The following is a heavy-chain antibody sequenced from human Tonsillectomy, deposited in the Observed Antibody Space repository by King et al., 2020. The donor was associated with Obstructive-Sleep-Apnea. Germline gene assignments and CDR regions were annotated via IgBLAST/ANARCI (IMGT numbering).Heavy chain of an antibody. Sequence: VQLVESGAEGKKPGESLKISCKGSGYSFSRYWIGWVRQIPGKGLEWMGIIYPGYSDTRYSPSFQGQGTISADKSISTAYLQWSSLKASDTAMYYCARPAVDTANSFMDVWGQGTTVTVSS. CDR3: ARPAVDTANSFMDV. CDR1: GYSFSRYW. V-gene: IGHV5-51*01. J-gene: IGHJ6*02. D-gene: IGHD5-18*01. CDR2: IYPGYSDT.